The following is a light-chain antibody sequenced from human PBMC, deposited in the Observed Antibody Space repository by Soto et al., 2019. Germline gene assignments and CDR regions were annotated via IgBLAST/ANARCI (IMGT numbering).Light chain of an antibody. CDR1: QSISAW. Sequence: DIQMTQSPSTLSASVGDRVTITCRASQSISAWLAWYQQKPGKAPKLLIYKASSLESGVPSRFSGCGSGTEFNLTISSLQPDDFATYYCQQYNSYSLTFGGGTKVEIK. J-gene: IGKJ4*01. CDR2: KAS. V-gene: IGKV1-5*03. CDR3: QQYNSYSLT.